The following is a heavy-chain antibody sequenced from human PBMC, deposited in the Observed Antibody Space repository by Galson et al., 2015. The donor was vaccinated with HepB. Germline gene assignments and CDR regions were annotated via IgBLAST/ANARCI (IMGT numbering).Heavy chain of an antibody. J-gene: IGHJ4*02. CDR2: IVGSGEST. CDR1: GITFSTYV. Sequence: SLRLSCAAPGITFSTYVMSWVRQAPGKGLEWVSSIVGSGESTFYADSVKGRFTITRVNSRNTLYLQMNRLRADDTAIYYCAKTSYCDGGPCFSGYFDSWGQGTLVAVSS. D-gene: IGHD2-21*01. CDR3: AKTSYCDGGPCFSGYFDS. V-gene: IGHV3-23*01.